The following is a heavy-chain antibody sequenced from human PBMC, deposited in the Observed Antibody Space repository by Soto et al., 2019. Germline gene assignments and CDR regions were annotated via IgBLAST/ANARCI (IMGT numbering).Heavy chain of an antibody. Sequence: QVQLVQSGAEVKKPGSSVKVSCKASGGTFSSYAISWVRQAPGQGLEWMGGIIPIFGTANYAQKFQGSVTNTADKSTSTAYMELSSLRSEDTAVYYCARICSGGSCYVAFDIWGQGTIVTVSS. CDR3: ARICSGGSCYVAFDI. J-gene: IGHJ3*02. D-gene: IGHD2-15*01. CDR1: GGTFSSYA. CDR2: IIPIFGTA. V-gene: IGHV1-69*06.